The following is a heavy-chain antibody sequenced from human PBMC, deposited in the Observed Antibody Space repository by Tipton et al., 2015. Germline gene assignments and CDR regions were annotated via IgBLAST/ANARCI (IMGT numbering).Heavy chain of an antibody. CDR3: AAESRNWNSPLFATFEI. CDR2: IYTGGTS. J-gene: IGHJ3*02. V-gene: IGHV4-4*07. D-gene: IGHD1-1*01. Sequence: TLSLTCTVSGGSMSSHYWSWIRQTAVTGLEWIGHIYTGGTSNYNPSLKSRVTMSVDTSKNQFSLDLTSVTAADTAVYFCAAESRNWNSPLFATFEIWGQGTVVTVSS. CDR1: GGSMSSHY.